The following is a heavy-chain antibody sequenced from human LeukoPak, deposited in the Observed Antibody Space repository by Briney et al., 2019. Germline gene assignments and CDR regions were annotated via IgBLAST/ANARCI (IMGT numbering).Heavy chain of an antibody. CDR1: GLSFSGFG. V-gene: IGHV3-30*19. J-gene: IGHJ3*02. CDR2: IKYDGSIK. D-gene: IGHD3-3*01. Sequence: PGGSLRLSCAASGLSFSGFGMHWVRQSPGKGLEWVTYIKYDGSIKYYADSVKGRFTISRDNSKNTLYLQMNSLRPEDTAVYYCARRPRSGYYVLDAFDIWGQGTMVTVSS. CDR3: ARRPRSGYYVLDAFDI.